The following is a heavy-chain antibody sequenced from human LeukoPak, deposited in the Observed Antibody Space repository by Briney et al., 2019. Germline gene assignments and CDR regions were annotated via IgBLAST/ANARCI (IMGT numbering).Heavy chain of an antibody. Sequence: GGSLRLSCEASGFTFSDHYIDWVRQAPGKGLEWVGRSRDKPNSYSTEYAASVKGRFTIIRDDSKNSLYLQMNNLRTEDTAVYYCARGQYYYDSSGYNFDYWGQGTLVTVSS. CDR2: SRDKPNSYST. D-gene: IGHD3-22*01. J-gene: IGHJ4*02. CDR3: ARGQYYYDSSGYNFDY. CDR1: GFTFSDHY. V-gene: IGHV3-72*01.